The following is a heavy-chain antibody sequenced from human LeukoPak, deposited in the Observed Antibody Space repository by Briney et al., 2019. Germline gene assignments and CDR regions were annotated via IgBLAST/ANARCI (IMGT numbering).Heavy chain of an antibody. CDR2: IWYDGSNK. J-gene: IGHJ5*02. Sequence: GGSLRLSCAASGFTFSSYGMHWVRRAPGKGLEGVAVIWYDGSNKYYADSVKGRFTISRDNSKNTLYLQMNSLRAEDTAVYYCARDYDFWGNNWFDPWGQGTLVTVSS. D-gene: IGHD3/OR15-3a*01. V-gene: IGHV3-33*01. CDR1: GFTFSSYG. CDR3: ARDYDFWGNNWFDP.